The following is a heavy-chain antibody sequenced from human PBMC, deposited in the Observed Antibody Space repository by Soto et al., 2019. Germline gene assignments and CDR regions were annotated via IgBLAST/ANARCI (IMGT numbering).Heavy chain of an antibody. J-gene: IGHJ4*02. D-gene: IGHD6-6*01. CDR3: ARGLSSSSGADY. CDR1: GGSISSGGYY. V-gene: IGHV4-31*03. CDR2: IYYSGST. Sequence: PSETLSLTCTVSGGSISSGGYYWSWIRQHPGKGLEWIGYIYYSGSTYYNPSLKSRVTISVDTSKNQFSLKLSSVTAADTAVYYCARGLSSSSGADYWGQGTLVTVSS.